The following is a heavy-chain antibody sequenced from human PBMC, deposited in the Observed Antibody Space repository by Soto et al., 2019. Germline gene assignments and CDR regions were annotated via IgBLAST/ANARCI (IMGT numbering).Heavy chain of an antibody. D-gene: IGHD2-2*01. CDR3: ASGHNIELEDIVVVPAAMPEYYFDY. CDR1: GFTVSSNY. J-gene: IGHJ4*02. V-gene: IGHV3-53*02. Sequence: EVQLVETGGGLIQPGGSLRLSCAASGFTVSSNYMSWVRQAPGKGLEWVSVIYSGGSTYYADSVKGRFTISRDNSKNTLYLQMNSLRAEDTAVYYYASGHNIELEDIVVVPAAMPEYYFDYWGQGTLVTVSS. CDR2: IYSGGST.